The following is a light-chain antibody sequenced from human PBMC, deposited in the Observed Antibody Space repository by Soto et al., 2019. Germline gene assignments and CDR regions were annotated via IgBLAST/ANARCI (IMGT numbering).Light chain of an antibody. J-gene: IGLJ2*01. Sequence: QSALTQPASVSGSPGQSITISCTGTSSDVGSYNLVSWYQQHPGKAPKLMIYESSKRPSGVSNRFSGSKSGNTASLTISGLQAEDEADYYCCSYAGSSLVFGGGTKLTVL. V-gene: IGLV2-23*01. CDR2: ESS. CDR1: SSDVGSYNL. CDR3: CSYAGSSLV.